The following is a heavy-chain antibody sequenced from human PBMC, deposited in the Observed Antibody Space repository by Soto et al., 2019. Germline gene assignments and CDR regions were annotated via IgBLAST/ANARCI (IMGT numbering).Heavy chain of an antibody. D-gene: IGHD3-9*01. CDR1: GGSFSGYY. J-gene: IGHJ5*02. Sequence: SETLSLTCAVYGGSFSGYYWSWIRQPPGKGLEWIGEINHSGSTNYNPSLKSRVTISVDTSKNQFSLKLSSVTAADTAVYYCARDSGHYDILTGYYMWFDPWGQGTLVTVSS. CDR2: INHSGST. CDR3: ARDSGHYDILTGYYMWFDP. V-gene: IGHV4-34*01.